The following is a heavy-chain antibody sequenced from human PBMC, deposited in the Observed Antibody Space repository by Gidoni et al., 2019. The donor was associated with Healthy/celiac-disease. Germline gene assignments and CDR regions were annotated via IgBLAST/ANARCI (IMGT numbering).Heavy chain of an antibody. CDR2: IYPGDSDT. CDR1: GYSFTSYW. CDR3: ARGAPKYCSGGSCYTYYYYGMDV. D-gene: IGHD2-15*01. V-gene: IGHV5-51*01. Sequence: EVQLVQSGAEVKQPGESLKISCKGSGYSFTSYWIGWVRQMPGKGLEWMGIIYPGDSDTRYSPSFQGQVTISADKSISTAYLQWSSLKASDTAMYYCARGAPKYCSGGSCYTYYYYGMDVWGQGTTVTVSS. J-gene: IGHJ6*02.